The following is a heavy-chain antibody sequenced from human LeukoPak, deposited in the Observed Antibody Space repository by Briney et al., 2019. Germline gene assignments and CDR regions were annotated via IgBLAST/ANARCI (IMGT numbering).Heavy chain of an antibody. CDR2: ISAYNGNT. V-gene: IGHV1-18*01. J-gene: IGHJ4*02. D-gene: IGHD3-10*01. Sequence: ASVKVSCKASGYTFTSYGISWVRQAPGQGLEWMGWISAYNGNTNYAQKLQGRVTMTTDTSTSTAYMELRSLRSDDTAVYHCARGSGFGELLLTFDYWGQGTLVTVSS. CDR1: GYTFTSYG. CDR3: ARGSGFGELLLTFDY.